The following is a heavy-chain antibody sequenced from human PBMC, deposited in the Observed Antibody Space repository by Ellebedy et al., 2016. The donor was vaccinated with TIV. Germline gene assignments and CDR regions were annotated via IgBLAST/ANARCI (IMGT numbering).Heavy chain of an antibody. CDR3: AKLESSGYYYGRLDS. J-gene: IGHJ4*02. V-gene: IGHV3-23*01. CDR2: ISSSGVSS. CDR1: GFTFRNFA. D-gene: IGHD3-22*01. Sequence: GESLKISCAASGFTFRNFAMTWVRQAPGKGLEWVSSISSSGVSSDYADSVRGRVTISRDNSKSTLYLQMDSLRADDSAEYYGAKLESSGYYYGRLDSWGQGTLVTVSS.